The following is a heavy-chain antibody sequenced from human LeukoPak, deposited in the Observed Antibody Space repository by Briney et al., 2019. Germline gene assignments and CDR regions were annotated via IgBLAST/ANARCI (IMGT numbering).Heavy chain of an antibody. V-gene: IGHV3-21*01. D-gene: IGHD6-19*01. J-gene: IGHJ6*03. Sequence: PGGSLRLSCAASGFTFSSYAMHWVRQAPGKGLEWVSSISSSSSYIYYADSVKGRFTISRDNAKNSLYLQMNSLRAEDTAVYYCARDGKDGGWYGTYYYYYMDVWGKGTTVTVSS. CDR3: ARDGKDGGWYGTYYYYYMDV. CDR2: ISSSSSYI. CDR1: GFTFSSYA.